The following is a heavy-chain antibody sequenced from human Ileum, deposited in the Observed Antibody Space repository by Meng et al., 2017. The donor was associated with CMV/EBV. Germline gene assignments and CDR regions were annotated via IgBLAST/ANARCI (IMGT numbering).Heavy chain of an antibody. J-gene: IGHJ3*01. CDR1: GDSVSTNGVA. Sequence: QVTPQQSGPGLVKPSQSLSLTCAISGDSVSTNGVAWNWIRQSPSRGLEWLGRTYYRSKWSNDYALSVRSRIIINADTSKNQLSLQLNSVTPEDTAVYYCARDRLWAFDFWGQGTMVTVSS. CDR2: TYYRSKWSN. D-gene: IGHD3-16*01. V-gene: IGHV6-1*01. CDR3: ARDRLWAFDF.